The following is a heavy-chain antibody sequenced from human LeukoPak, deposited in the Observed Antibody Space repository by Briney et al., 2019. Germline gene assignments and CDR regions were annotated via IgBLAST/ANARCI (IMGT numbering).Heavy chain of an antibody. V-gene: IGHV4-4*02. D-gene: IGHD4-17*01. J-gene: IGHJ4*02. CDR3: ARASHDYGDYSHFDY. CDR1: GGSISSSNW. CDR2: TYHSGST. Sequence: SETLSLTCAVSGGSISSSNWWSWVRQPPGKGLEWIGETYHSGSTNYNPSLKSRVTIAVDKSKNQFSLKLSSVTAADTAVYYCARASHDYGDYSHFDYWGQGTLVTVSS.